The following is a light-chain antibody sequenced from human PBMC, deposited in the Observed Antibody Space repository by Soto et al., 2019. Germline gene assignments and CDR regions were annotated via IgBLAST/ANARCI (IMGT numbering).Light chain of an antibody. J-gene: IGKJ5*01. CDR3: QQSYSTPIT. V-gene: IGKV1-39*01. Sequence: DIQMTQSPSSLSASVGDRVTITCLASQSISFYLNWYQQKSWNAPKVLIYAASNLQTGVPSRFSGSRSGTDFTLTINSLQPEDFATYSCQQSYSTPITFGQGTRLEI. CDR1: QSISFY. CDR2: AAS.